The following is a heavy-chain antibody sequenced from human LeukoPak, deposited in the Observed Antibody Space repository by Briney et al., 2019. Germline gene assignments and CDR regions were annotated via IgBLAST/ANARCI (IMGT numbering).Heavy chain of an antibody. Sequence: SETLSLTCTVSGGSISSSTYYWGWIRQPPGKGLEWIGSIFYSGRTYYNPSLKSRVTMSVDTSKNQFSLKLSSVTAADTAVYYCATWAHIAVAGIGDFDYWGQGTLVTVSS. J-gene: IGHJ4*02. CDR2: IFYSGRT. CDR3: ATWAHIAVAGIGDFDY. V-gene: IGHV4-39*07. D-gene: IGHD6-19*01. CDR1: GGSISSSTYY.